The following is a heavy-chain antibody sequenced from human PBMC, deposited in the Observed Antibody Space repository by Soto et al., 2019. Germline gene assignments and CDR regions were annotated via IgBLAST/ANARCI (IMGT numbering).Heavy chain of an antibody. J-gene: IGHJ3*02. CDR2: MSHSGGT. D-gene: IGHD1-1*01. CDR3: ARVERGTATTVVDAFDI. V-gene: IGHV4-34*01. Sequence: QVQLQQWGPGLLKPSETLSLTCAVYGGFVSSGNYYWSWIRQPPGKGLEWIGEMSHSGGTHFNPSLKSRVTISVDTSKNQFSLKMSSVTAADTALYYCARVERGTATTVVDAFDIWGPGTMVTVSS. CDR1: GGFVSSGNYY.